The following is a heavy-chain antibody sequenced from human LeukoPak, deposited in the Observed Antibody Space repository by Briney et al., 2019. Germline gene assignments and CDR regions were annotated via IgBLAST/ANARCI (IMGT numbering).Heavy chain of an antibody. CDR3: ARVLRYDNSGHDSFDI. J-gene: IGHJ3*02. CDR2: ISGNGGST. V-gene: IGHV3-23*01. CDR1: GFTFSSYG. Sequence: GGTLRLSCAASGFTFSSYGMSWVRQAPGKGLEWVSGISGNGGSTYYADSLKGRFTISRDNAKNSLYLQMNSLRAEDTAVYYCARVLRYDNSGHDSFDIWGQGTMVTVSS. D-gene: IGHD3-22*01.